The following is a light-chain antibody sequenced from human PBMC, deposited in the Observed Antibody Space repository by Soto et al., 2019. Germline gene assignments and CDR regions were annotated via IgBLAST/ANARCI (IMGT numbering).Light chain of an antibody. J-gene: IGKJ5*01. CDR3: QQYGSSIT. Sequence: EIVLTQSPGTLSLSPWERATLSCRASQSVSSSYLAWYQQKPGQAPRLLIYGASSRATGIPDRFSGSGSGTDFTLTINRLEPEDFAVYYCQQYGSSITFGQGTRLE. CDR1: QSVSSSY. V-gene: IGKV3-20*01. CDR2: GAS.